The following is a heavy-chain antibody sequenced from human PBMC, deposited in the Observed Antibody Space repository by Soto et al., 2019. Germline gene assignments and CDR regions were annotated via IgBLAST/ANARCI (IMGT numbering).Heavy chain of an antibody. CDR3: AREDSIIIPAVSDF. CDR1: GFAFNNYG. D-gene: IGHD2-2*01. J-gene: IGHJ4*02. V-gene: IGHV3-21*01. Sequence: GGSLRLSCTVSGFAFNNYGINWVRQAPRKGLEWVSSISKSDYTYYSDSVTGRSTISRDNAKNSVSLQMNTLRVDDTAVYYCAREDSIIIPAVSDFWGQGTLVTVSS. CDR2: ISKSDYT.